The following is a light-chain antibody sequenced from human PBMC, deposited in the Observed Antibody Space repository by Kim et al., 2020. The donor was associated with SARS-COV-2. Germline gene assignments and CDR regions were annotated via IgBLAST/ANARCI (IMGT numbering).Light chain of an antibody. CDR2: EVS. CDR3: SSYTTRSTVL. Sequence: QSALTQPPSVSGSPGQSVTISCTGSSSDVGGYNRVSWYQQPPGTAPKLMIYEVSNRPSGVPDRFSGSKSGNTASLTISGLQAEDEADYYCSSYTTRSTVLFGGGTQLTVL. CDR1: SSDVGGYNR. V-gene: IGLV2-18*02. J-gene: IGLJ2*01.